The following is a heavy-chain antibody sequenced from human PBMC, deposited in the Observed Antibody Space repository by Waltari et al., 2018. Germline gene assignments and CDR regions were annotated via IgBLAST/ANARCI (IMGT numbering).Heavy chain of an antibody. J-gene: IGHJ3*02. D-gene: IGHD5-12*01. CDR3: ARTGARWLQFAAFDI. CDR1: RFPFRTYC. Sequence: EVLLVESGGGLVQSGGSLRLSCAASRFPFRTYCVKWVRRAPGKGLEWGANKKQEGSEEYYVGTGKGRFTIARDNAKNSLYLEMKTLRAEDTAIYYCARTGARWLQFAAFDIWGQGTMVTVSS. CDR2: KKQEGSEE. V-gene: IGHV3-7*01.